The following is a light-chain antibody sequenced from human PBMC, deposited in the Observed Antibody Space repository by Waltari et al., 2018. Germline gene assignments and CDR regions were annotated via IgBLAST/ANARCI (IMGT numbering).Light chain of an antibody. J-gene: IGKJ1*01. CDR2: DVS. V-gene: IGKV3-20*01. CDR1: QSIGRS. CDR3: QKYERLPAT. Sequence: EIVLTQSPGPLSLSPGERAPLSCRASQSIGRSLVWYQQKPGQAPRLLIYDVSRRATGIPDRFSGSGYGTDFSLTISRLEPEDFAVYYCQKYERLPATFGQGTTVEIK.